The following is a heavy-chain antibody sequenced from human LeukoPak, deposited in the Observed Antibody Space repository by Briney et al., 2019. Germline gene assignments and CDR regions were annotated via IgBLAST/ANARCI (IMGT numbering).Heavy chain of an antibody. CDR3: ARDGYSSSWYLLFLAPYFDY. V-gene: IGHV1-46*01. D-gene: IGHD6-13*01. Sequence: ASVKVSCKASGYTFTSYDINWVRQAPGQGLEWMGIINPSGGSTSYAQKFQGRVTMTRDTSTSTVYMELSSLRSEDTAVYYCARDGYSSSWYLLFLAPYFDYWGQGTLVTVSS. CDR2: INPSGGST. J-gene: IGHJ4*02. CDR1: GYTFTSYD.